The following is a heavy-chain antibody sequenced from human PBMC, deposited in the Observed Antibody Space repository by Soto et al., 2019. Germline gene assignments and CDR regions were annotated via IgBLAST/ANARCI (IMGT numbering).Heavy chain of an antibody. CDR1: GGTFSSYT. CDR2: IIPILGIA. Sequence: QVQLVQSGAEVKKPGSSVKVSCKASGGTFSSYTISWVRQAPGQGLEWMGRIIPILGIANYAQKFQGRVTITGDKSTSTAYMELSSLRSEDTAVYYCARVGGLSNWFDPWGQGTLVTVSS. V-gene: IGHV1-69*02. CDR3: ARVGGLSNWFDP. J-gene: IGHJ5*02.